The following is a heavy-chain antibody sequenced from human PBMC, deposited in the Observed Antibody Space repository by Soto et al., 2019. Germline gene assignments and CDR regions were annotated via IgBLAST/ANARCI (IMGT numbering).Heavy chain of an antibody. V-gene: IGHV4-30-4*01. J-gene: IGHJ4*02. CDR2: IYNGGPT. CDR1: GVSISNGDYY. Sequence: PSETLALTCTDSGVSISNGDYYWNWIRQTPGKGLEWIGYIYNGGPTHYNPSLESRLSLSVDTSGNQFSLRLSSVTAADTAIYYCARSLEYRIPFDKWGQGTLVTVSS. CDR3: ARSLEYRIPFDK. D-gene: IGHD3-3*01.